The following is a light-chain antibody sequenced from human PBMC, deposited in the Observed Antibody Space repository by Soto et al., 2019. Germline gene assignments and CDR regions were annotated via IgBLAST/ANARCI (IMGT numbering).Light chain of an antibody. Sequence: DIQMTQSPSSLSASVGDRVTITCRASQDITNDLGWYQQKPGKAPKRLIYAASSLQSGVPSRFSGSGSGTEFTLTISSLQPEDFATYYCLQHNSYPFTFGPGTKVDI. CDR1: QDITND. V-gene: IGKV1-17*01. CDR2: AAS. CDR3: LQHNSYPFT. J-gene: IGKJ3*01.